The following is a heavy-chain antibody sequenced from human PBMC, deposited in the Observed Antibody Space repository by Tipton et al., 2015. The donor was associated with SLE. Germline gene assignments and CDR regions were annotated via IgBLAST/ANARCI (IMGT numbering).Heavy chain of an antibody. V-gene: IGHV4-34*01. CDR1: GGSFSGYY. CDR3: ASSPFVYRGFNNPGNGIRYYFDY. D-gene: IGHD1-14*01. Sequence: TLSLTCAVYGGSFSGYYWSWIRQPPGKGLEWIGEINHSGSTNYNPSLKSRVTISVDTSKNQFSLKLSSVTAADTAVYYCASSPFVYRGFNNPGNGIRYYFDYWGQGTLVTVSS. CDR2: INHSGST. J-gene: IGHJ4*02.